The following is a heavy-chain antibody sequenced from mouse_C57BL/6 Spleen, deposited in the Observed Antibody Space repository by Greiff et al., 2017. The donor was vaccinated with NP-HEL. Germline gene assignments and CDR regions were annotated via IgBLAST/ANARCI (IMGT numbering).Heavy chain of an antibody. D-gene: IGHD2-2*01. CDR2: ISSGSSTI. CDR1: GFTFSDYG. V-gene: IGHV5-17*01. Sequence: EVQLVESGGGLVKPGGSLKLSCAASGFTFSDYGMHWVRQAPEKGLEWVAYISSGSSTIYYADTVKGRFTISRDNAKNTLFLQMTSLRSEDTAMYYCASYGYDEFAYWGQGTLVTVSA. CDR3: ASYGYDEFAY. J-gene: IGHJ3*01.